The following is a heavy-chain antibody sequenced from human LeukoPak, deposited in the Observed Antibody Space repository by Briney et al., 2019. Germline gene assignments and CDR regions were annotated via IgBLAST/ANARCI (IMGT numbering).Heavy chain of an antibody. CDR1: GGSISSYY. CDR3: ARTSTKNGAFDI. Sequence: SETLSLTCTVSGGSISSYYWSWIRQPAGKGLEGIGRIYSSGSTNYNPSLNSRVTMSVDTPKNQFSLKLSSLTAADTAVYYCARTSTKNGAFDIWGQGKMVTVSS. CDR2: IYSSGST. D-gene: IGHD2-8*01. V-gene: IGHV4-4*07. J-gene: IGHJ3*02.